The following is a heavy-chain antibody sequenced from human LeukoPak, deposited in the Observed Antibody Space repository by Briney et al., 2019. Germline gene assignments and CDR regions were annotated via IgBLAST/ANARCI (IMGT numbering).Heavy chain of an antibody. CDR1: GGSISSGGYS. D-gene: IGHD2-2*01. Sequence: SETLSLTCAVSGGSISSGGYSWSWIRQPPGKGLEWIGYIYHSGSTYYNPPLKSRVTISVDRSKNQFSLKLSSVTAADTAVYYCARALFSVLDYWGQGTLVTVSS. CDR3: ARALFSVLDY. V-gene: IGHV4-30-2*01. J-gene: IGHJ4*02. CDR2: IYHSGST.